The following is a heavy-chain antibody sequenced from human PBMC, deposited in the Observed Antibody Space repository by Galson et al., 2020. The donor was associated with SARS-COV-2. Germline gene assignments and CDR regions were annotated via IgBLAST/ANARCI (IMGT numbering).Heavy chain of an antibody. CDR3: ARHLVDTPMVDTGWFDP. J-gene: IGHJ5*02. CDR2: IHYSGNT. Sequence: SETLSLTCTVSGGSISSSHYYWGWIRQPPGKGLEWIGSIHYSGNTYYNPSLKSRVTISIDTSKNQLSLRLNSVTAADTAVYYCARHLVDTPMVDTGWFDPWGQGTLVTVSS. CDR1: GGSISSSHYY. V-gene: IGHV4-39*01. D-gene: IGHD5-18*01.